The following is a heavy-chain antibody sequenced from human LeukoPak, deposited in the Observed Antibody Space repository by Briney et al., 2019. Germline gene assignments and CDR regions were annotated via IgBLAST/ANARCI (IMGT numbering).Heavy chain of an antibody. V-gene: IGHV3-11*04. CDR2: ISNSGDTM. CDR3: ARARGSYAFDI. CDR1: GLTFSDYY. J-gene: IGHJ3*02. D-gene: IGHD1-26*01. Sequence: PGGSLRLSCAASGLTFSDYYMGWMRQAPGKGLEWVSYISNSGDTMYYVDSVKGRFTISRDNAKNSLFLQMSSLRVEDTTIYYCARARGSYAFDIWGQGTMVTVSS.